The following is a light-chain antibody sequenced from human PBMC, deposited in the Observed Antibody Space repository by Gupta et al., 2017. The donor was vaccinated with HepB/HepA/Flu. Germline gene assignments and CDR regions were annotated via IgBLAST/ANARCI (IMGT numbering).Light chain of an antibody. CDR3: NSLDSSGNHWV. CDR1: SLRSYY. V-gene: IGLV3-19*01. CDR2: SKN. J-gene: IGLJ3*02. Sequence: SSELTQDPAVSVALGQTVRITCQGDSLRSYYASWYQQKPGQAPVLVIYSKNNRPSGIPDRFSVSSSGNTASLTTTVAQAEDAADYYCNSLDSSGNHWVFGGGTKLTVL.